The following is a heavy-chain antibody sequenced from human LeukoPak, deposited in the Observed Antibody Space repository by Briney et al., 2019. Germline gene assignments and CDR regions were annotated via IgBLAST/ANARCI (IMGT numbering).Heavy chain of an antibody. V-gene: IGHV4-39*01. D-gene: IGHD3-22*01. Sequence: SETLSLTCTLSGGSICSNIYYWGWIRQSPGKGLEWIGSISYSGSTHYNPSLKSRLTISVDRSNNHFSLRLSSVTAADTAVYYCARHHDYYDGNGYEWFDPWGQGTLVTVSS. CDR2: ISYSGST. J-gene: IGHJ5*02. CDR1: GGSICSNIYY. CDR3: ARHHDYYDGNGYEWFDP.